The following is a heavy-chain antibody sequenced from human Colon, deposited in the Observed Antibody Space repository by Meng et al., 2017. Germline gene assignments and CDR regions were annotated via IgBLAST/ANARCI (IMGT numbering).Heavy chain of an antibody. CDR1: GFSFRDYY. CDR3: GSGKEAAYWFFDL. J-gene: IGHJ2*01. Sequence: GESLKISCAASGFSFRDYYMGWVRQAPGKGQEWVSYISGSGITTYYPDYVKGRFTVSRDNAKNSLFLQRHSLSDEDTATYFCGSGKEAAYWFFDLWGRGTLVTVSS. D-gene: IGHD1-1*01. CDR2: ISGSGITT. V-gene: IGHV3-11*04.